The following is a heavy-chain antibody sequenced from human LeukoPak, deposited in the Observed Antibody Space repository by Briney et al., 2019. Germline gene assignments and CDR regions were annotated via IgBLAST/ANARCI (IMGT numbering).Heavy chain of an antibody. CDR2: IYYSGST. CDR3: ARDRDAMVRGSGPFDP. D-gene: IGHD3-10*01. Sequence: SETLSLTCTVSGGSISSSSYYCGWIRQPPGKGLEWIGSIYYSGSTYYNPSLKSRVTISVDTSKNQFSLKLSSVTAADTAVYYCARDRDAMVRGSGPFDPWGQGTLVTVSS. CDR1: GGSISSSSYY. V-gene: IGHV4-39*07. J-gene: IGHJ5*02.